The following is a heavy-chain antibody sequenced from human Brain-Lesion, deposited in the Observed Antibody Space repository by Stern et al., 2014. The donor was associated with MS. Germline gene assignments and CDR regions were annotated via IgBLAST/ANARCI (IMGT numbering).Heavy chain of an antibody. Sequence: VHLVESGPGLVKPSGTLSLTCAVSGGSISSSNWWSWVRQSPGKGLEWIGESDHSGSTIYNPSLKSRVTASVDKSKNRFSLNLRSGPAADTAVYFCARFPASRPHVFDSWGQGTLVTVSS. J-gene: IGHJ4*02. V-gene: IGHV4-4*02. CDR3: ARFPASRPHVFDS. D-gene: IGHD6-13*01. CDR2: SDHSGST. CDR1: GGSISSSNW.